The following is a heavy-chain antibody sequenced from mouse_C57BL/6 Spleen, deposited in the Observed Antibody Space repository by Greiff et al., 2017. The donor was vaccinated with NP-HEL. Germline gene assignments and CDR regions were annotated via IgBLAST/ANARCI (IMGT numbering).Heavy chain of an antibody. Sequence: QVQLQQPGAELVRPGPSVKLSCKASGYTFTSYWMHWVKQRPGQGLEWIGVIDPSDSYTNYNQKFKGKATLTVDTSSSTAYMQLSSLTSEDSAVYYCARSGAAYYGNYDFDYWGQGTTLTVSS. CDR3: ARSGAAYYGNYDFDY. D-gene: IGHD2-10*01. CDR1: GYTFTSYW. CDR2: IDPSDSYT. V-gene: IGHV1-59*01. J-gene: IGHJ2*01.